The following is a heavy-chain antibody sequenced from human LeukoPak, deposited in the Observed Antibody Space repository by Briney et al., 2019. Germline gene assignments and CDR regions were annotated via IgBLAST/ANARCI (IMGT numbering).Heavy chain of an antibody. Sequence: GGSLRLSCAASGFTFSDYYMSWLRQAPGKGLEWVSYISSSGSTIYHADSVKGRFTISRDNAKNSLYLQMNSLRAEDTAVYYCARDRAVYGEDYWGQGTLVTVSS. D-gene: IGHD3-10*01. J-gene: IGHJ4*02. CDR1: GFTFSDYY. CDR2: ISSSGSTI. CDR3: ARDRAVYGEDY. V-gene: IGHV3-11*01.